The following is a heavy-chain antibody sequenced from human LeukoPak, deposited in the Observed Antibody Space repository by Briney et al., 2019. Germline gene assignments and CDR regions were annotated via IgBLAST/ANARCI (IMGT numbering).Heavy chain of an antibody. CDR1: VFTFSSYW. CDR2: IEQDGREK. D-gene: IGHD4-17*01. Sequence: GGSLRLSCAASVFTFSSYWMSWVRRAPGKGLEWVATIEQDGREKEYVDSVKCSFTISRDNAKNSLYLQMNSLRAEDTAVYYCARDPTVTNFHDAFDIWGQGTMVTVSS. J-gene: IGHJ3*02. CDR3: ARDPTVTNFHDAFDI. V-gene: IGHV3-7*05.